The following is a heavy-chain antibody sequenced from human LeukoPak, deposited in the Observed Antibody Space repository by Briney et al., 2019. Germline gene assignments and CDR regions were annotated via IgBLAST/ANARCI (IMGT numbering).Heavy chain of an antibody. CDR3: ARSTMGARRKYDY. J-gene: IGHJ4*02. Sequence: GASVKVSCKASRAAFTTYDVNWVRQAPGQGLEWMGWLNPNSGNTGYVQKFQARVTMTMNTSISTAYMELTSLTSEDTAVYYCARSTMGARRKYDYWGQGTLVTVSS. D-gene: IGHD1-26*01. V-gene: IGHV1-8*01. CDR2: LNPNSGNT. CDR1: RAAFTTYD.